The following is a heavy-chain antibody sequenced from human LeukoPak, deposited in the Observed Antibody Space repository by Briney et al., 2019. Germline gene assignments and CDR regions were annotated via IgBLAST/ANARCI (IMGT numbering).Heavy chain of an antibody. J-gene: IGHJ5*02. CDR2: MYYRGST. Sequence: SETLSLTCTVSGASISRYYWTWIRQPPGKGLEWIGYMYYRGSTNYNPSLKSRVTISVDTSKNQFSLKLSSVTAADTAVYYCARRSSGSSWYPGVAYWFDPWGQGTLVTVSS. CDR3: ARRSSGSSWYPGVAYWFDP. CDR1: GASISRYY. V-gene: IGHV4-59*12. D-gene: IGHD6-13*01.